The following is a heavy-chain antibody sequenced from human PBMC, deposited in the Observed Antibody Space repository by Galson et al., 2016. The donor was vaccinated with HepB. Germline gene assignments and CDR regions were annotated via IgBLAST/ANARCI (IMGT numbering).Heavy chain of an antibody. Sequence: SVKVSCKGSGYTFTSYYIHWVRQAPGQGLEWMGILNPTGGSTRYAQEFQGRVTKTRDTSTSTVYMELSSLRSEDTAIYYCATLYGRMDVCGQGTTVTVSS. CDR1: GYTFTSYY. D-gene: IGHD2-8*01. CDR3: ATLYGRMDV. CDR2: LNPTGGST. V-gene: IGHV1-46*01. J-gene: IGHJ6*02.